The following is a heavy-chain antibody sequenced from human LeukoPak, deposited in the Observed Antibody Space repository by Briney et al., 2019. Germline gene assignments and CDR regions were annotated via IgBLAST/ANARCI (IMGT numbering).Heavy chain of an antibody. D-gene: IGHD3-10*01. J-gene: IGHJ4*02. CDR2: INHSGST. CDR3: ARGGYYGSGSYYKRRGFDY. Sequence: SETLSLTCAVYGGSFSGYYWSWIRQPPGKGLEWIGEINHSGSTNYNPSLKSRVTISVDTSKNQFSLKLSSVTAADTAVYYCARGGYYGSGSYYKRRGFDYWGQGTLVTVSS. V-gene: IGHV4-34*01. CDR1: GGSFSGYY.